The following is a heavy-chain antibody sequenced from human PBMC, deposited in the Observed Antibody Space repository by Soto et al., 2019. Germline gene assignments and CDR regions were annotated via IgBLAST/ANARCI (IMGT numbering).Heavy chain of an antibody. CDR2: IYYSGST. CDR3: ARGIARGRQFIFDY. V-gene: IGHV4-59*01. CDR1: GGSISSYY. Sequence: SETLSLTCTVSGGSISSYYWSWIRQPPGKGLEWIGYIYYSGSTNYNPSLKSRVTISVDTSKNQFSLKLSSVTAADTAVYYCARGIARGRQFIFDYWGQGTLVTVSS. J-gene: IGHJ4*02. D-gene: IGHD2-15*01.